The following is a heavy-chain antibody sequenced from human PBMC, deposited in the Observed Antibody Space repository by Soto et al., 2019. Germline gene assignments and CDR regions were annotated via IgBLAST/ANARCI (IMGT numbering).Heavy chain of an antibody. D-gene: IGHD2-2*01. J-gene: IGHJ5*01. V-gene: IGHV4-39*01. Sequence: PSETLSLTCSVSGGSITSTIDYWGWIRQSPGKGLEWIGNIYYDGSTFYNPSLKSRVTISVDTSKRQFSLRVSSVTAADTAVYYCARRGSASWRNLFDSWGQGTLVTVSS. CDR2: IYYDGST. CDR3: ARRGSASWRNLFDS. CDR1: GGSITSTIDY.